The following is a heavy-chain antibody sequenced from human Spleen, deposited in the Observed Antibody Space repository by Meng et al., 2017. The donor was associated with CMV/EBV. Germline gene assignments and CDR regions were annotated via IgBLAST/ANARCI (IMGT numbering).Heavy chain of an antibody. CDR2: IYYSGST. CDR3: AREDYGDYALGY. V-gene: IGHV4-30-4*01. Sequence: AVSGGSISSGGYYWSWIRQPPGKGLEWIGYIYYSGSTYYNPSLKSRVTISVDTSKNQFSLKLSSVTAADTAVYYCAREDYGDYALGYWGQGTLVTVSS. CDR1: GGSISSGGYY. J-gene: IGHJ4*02. D-gene: IGHD4-17*01.